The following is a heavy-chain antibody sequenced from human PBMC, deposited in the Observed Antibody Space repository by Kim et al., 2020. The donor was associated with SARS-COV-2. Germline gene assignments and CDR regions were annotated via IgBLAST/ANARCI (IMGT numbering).Heavy chain of an antibody. V-gene: IGHV3-33*01. J-gene: IGHJ4*02. Sequence: GGSLRLSCVASGFTFSRNGMHWVRQAPGKGLEWVAVIWYDGSNKYYADSVKGRFTISRDNSKNTLYLQMNSLRAEDTAVYYCARDMRGDGLIDYWGQGTLVTVSS. CDR1: GFTFSRNG. CDR2: IWYDGSNK. CDR3: ARDMRGDGLIDY. D-gene: IGHD3-10*01.